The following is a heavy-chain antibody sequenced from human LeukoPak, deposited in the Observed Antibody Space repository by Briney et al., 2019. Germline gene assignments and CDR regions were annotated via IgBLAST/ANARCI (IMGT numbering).Heavy chain of an antibody. J-gene: IGHJ3*02. V-gene: IGHV3-48*03. CDR1: GFTFSSYE. CDR3: ARDRSLSGSYAFDI. D-gene: IGHD1-26*01. CDR2: ISSSGSTI. Sequence: GGSLRLSCAASGFTFSSYEMNWVRQAPGKGLEWVSYISSSGSTIYYADSVKGRFTISRDNAKNSLYLQMNSLRAEDTAVYYCARDRSLSGSYAFDIWGQGTMVTVSS.